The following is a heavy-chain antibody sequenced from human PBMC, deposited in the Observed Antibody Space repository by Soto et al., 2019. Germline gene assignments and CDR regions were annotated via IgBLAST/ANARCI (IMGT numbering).Heavy chain of an antibody. V-gene: IGHV4-59*11. D-gene: IGHD2-8*01. CDR3: ARDLRTNGVSEFDY. CDR1: GGSISSHF. Sequence: SETLSLTCTVSGGSISSHFWSWIRQPPGRGLEWIGYLSYSGSTNTYPSLKGRVTISIDTSKNQFSLKLNSVTAADTAVYYCARDLRTNGVSEFDYWGQGTLVTVSS. CDR2: LSYSGST. J-gene: IGHJ4*02.